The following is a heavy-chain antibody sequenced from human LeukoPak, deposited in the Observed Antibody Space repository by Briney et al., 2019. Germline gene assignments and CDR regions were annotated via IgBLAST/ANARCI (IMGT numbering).Heavy chain of an antibody. V-gene: IGHV3-53*01. D-gene: IGHD1-20*01. CDR2: IYSGGST. CDR3: AKEADNFSWRRFDP. Sequence: GGSLRLSCAASGFTVSSSYMNWVRQPPGKGLEWVSVIYSGGSTYYADSVKGRFTISRDNSKNTLYLQMNSLRAEDTAVYYCAKEADNFSWRRFDPWGQGTLVTVSS. CDR1: GFTVSSSY. J-gene: IGHJ5*02.